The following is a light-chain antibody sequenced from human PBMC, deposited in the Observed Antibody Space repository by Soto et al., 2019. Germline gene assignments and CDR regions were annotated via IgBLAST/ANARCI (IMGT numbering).Light chain of an antibody. CDR2: DAS. Sequence: DIVLTQSPATLSLSPGERATLSCRASHSVSSYLAWYQQKPGQAPRLLIYDASYRATGIPDRFSGSGSGTDFTLTFSRLEPEDFAVYYCQQYGSSPKTFGQGTKVDIK. J-gene: IGKJ1*01. CDR3: QQYGSSPKT. V-gene: IGKV3-20*01. CDR1: HSVSSY.